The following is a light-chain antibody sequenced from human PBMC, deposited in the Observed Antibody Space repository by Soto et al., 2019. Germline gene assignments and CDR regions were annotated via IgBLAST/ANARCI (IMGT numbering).Light chain of an antibody. V-gene: IGLV2-14*01. CDR3: FSYTSRGNYG. J-gene: IGLJ1*01. Sequence: QSALTQPASVSGSPGQSITISCTGTSSDVGNYKYVSWYQQHPGKAPKLMIYEVSNRPSGVSNRFSGSKSGSTASLTISGLQAEDETDYYCFSYTSRGNYGFGTGTKVTVL. CDR2: EVS. CDR1: SSDVGNYKY.